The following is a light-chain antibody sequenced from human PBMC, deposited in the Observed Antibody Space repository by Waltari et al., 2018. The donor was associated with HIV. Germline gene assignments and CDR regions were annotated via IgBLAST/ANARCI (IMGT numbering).Light chain of an antibody. CDR1: SSNIGRNA. V-gene: IGLV1-44*01. CDR3: AAWDDSLNRYV. CDR2: SND. J-gene: IGLJ1*01. Sequence: QSVLTQPPSASGTPGQRVTISCSGSSSNIGRNAVNWYQQLPGTAPKLLMYSNDQRPSGVPDRFSGSKSGTSASLAISGLQSEDEADYYCAAWDDSLNRYVLGTGTKVTVL.